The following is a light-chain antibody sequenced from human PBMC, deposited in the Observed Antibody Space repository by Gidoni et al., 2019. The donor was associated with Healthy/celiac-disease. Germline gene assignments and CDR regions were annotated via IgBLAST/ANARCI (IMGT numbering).Light chain of an antibody. CDR2: ATS. CDR1: QGISSY. J-gene: IGKJ4*01. CDR3: QQYYSYPLT. V-gene: IGKV1-8*01. Sequence: IRMTQSPSSFSACTGDRVTITCRACQGISSYLAWYQQKPGKPPKLLIYATSPLQSGVTSRFSGSGSGSDFTLTISCLQSEDFATCYCQQYYSYPLTFGGGTKVEIK.